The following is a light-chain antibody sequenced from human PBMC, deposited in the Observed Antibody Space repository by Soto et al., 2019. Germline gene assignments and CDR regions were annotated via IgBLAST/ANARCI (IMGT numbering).Light chain of an antibody. J-gene: IGKJ5*01. V-gene: IGKV3-20*01. CDR2: DAS. CDR3: QHYVNSPIT. CDR1: QSVSRNY. Sequence: EIVLTQSPGTLSLSPGERATLSCRASQSVSRNYLAWFQQKPDQAPRLLIYDASTRATGIPDKFGGSGSGTDFTLTISRLEAEDFAVYYCQHYVNSPITFGQGTRLEI.